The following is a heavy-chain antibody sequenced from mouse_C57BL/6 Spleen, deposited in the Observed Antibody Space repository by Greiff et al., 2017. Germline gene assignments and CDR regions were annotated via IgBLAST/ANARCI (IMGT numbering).Heavy chain of an antibody. CDR1: GYSITSDY. V-gene: IGHV3-8*01. CDR2: ISYSGST. D-gene: IGHD2-3*01. Sequence: EVQRVESGPGLAKPSQSLSLTCSVTGYSITSDYLNWIRKFPGHKLEYMGYISYSGSTYYNPSLKSRISITRDTSKNQYYLQWNSVTTDDTATYDCARSIYDGYPLAYWGQGTLVTVSA. CDR3: ARSIYDGYPLAY. J-gene: IGHJ3*01.